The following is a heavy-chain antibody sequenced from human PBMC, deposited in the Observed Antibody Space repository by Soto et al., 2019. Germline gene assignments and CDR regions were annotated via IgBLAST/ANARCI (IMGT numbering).Heavy chain of an antibody. D-gene: IGHD3-3*01. V-gene: IGHV1-69*01. J-gene: IGHJ6*02. CDR3: ARSAITLFGVVSIPPHYYSEMDV. CDR1: GGTFNRYA. CDR2: IIPIFGIG. Sequence: QVQLVQSGAEVKKPGSSVKVSCKASGGTFNRYAISWVRQAPGQVLEWLGGIIPIFGIGNDAQRFQGRVTRTADESTGTAYMERSSLRSEDTGVYYCARSAITLFGVVSIPPHYYSEMDVWGQGTTVTVSS.